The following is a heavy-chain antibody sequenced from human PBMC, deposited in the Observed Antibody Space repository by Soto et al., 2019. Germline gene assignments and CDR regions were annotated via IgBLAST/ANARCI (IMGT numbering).Heavy chain of an antibody. CDR3: ARGPARGGWIASYYYSYMDV. V-gene: IGHV1-8*01. CDR2: MNPNSGNT. Sequence: GASVKVSCKASGYTFTSYDINWVRQATGQGLEWMGWMNPNSGNTGYAQKFQGRVTMTRNTSISTAYMELSSLRSEDTAVYYCARGPARGGWIASYYYSYMDVWGKGTTVTVSS. CDR1: GYTFTSYD. J-gene: IGHJ6*03. D-gene: IGHD6-19*01.